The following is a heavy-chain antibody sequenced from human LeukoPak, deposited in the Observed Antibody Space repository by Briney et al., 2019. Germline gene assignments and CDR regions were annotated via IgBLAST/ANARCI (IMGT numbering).Heavy chain of an antibody. D-gene: IGHD4-11*01. J-gene: IGHJ3*02. V-gene: IGHV1-8*01. CDR1: GYTFRTYD. CDR3: VRGGLPTTVLNDPFNI. CDR2: MNPNSGNT. Sequence: ASVKVSCKASGYTFRTYDINWVRQARGQGLEWLGWMNPNSGNTGYAPKFQGRVAMTRVTSINTAYMELFSLRSEDTAVYFCVRGGLPTTVLNDPFNIWGQGTMVTVSS.